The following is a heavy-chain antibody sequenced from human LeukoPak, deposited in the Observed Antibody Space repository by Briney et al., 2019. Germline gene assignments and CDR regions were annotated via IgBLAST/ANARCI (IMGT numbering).Heavy chain of an antibody. V-gene: IGHV4-31*03. D-gene: IGHD3-10*01. CDR3: ARGGVVRTMVRGVAIIDY. CDR1: GGSISSGGYY. J-gene: IGHJ4*02. CDR2: IYYSGST. Sequence: PSETLSLTCTVSGGSISSGGYYWSWIRQHPGKGLEWIGYIYYSGSTYYNPSLKSRVTISVDTSKNQFSLKLSSVTAADTAVYYCARGGVVRTMVRGVAIIDYWGQGTLVTVSS.